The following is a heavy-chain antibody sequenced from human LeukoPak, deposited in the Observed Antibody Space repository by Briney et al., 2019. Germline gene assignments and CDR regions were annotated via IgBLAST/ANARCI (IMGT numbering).Heavy chain of an antibody. CDR2: IYSSGST. V-gene: IGHV4-39*02. CDR1: GGSISSRSYY. Sequence: PSETLSLTCTVSGGSISSRSYYWGWIRQPPGKGLEWIANIYSSGSTYQNPSLKSRVTISVGTSKTHFSLKLSSLTAADTAVYYCGCQFYDSSGYYFQHWGQGTLVTVSS. J-gene: IGHJ1*01. D-gene: IGHD3-22*01. CDR3: GCQFYDSSGYYFQH.